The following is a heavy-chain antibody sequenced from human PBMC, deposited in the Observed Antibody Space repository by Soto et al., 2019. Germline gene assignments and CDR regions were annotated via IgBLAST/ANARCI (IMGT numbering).Heavy chain of an antibody. D-gene: IGHD5-12*01. CDR2: TYFRSKWYN. J-gene: IGHJ5*02. V-gene: IGHV6-1*01. CDR3: AKGDNLGPKTGYAFDP. CDR1: GDSVSSNTAS. Sequence: PSQTLSLTCAISGDSVSSNTASWNWIRQSPSRGLEWLGRTYFRSKWYNDYAGSVRGRIIINPDTSNNQFSLQLNSVTPEDTAVYFCAKGDNLGPKTGYAFDPWGQGIMVTVS.